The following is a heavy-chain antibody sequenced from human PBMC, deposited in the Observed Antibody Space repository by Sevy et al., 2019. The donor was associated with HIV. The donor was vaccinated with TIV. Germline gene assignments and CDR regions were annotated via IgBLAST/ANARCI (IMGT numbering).Heavy chain of an antibody. CDR3: ARDFYGAGPCGMDV. CDR1: GFGISDNY. CDR2: IYSGGSK. J-gene: IGHJ6*02. D-gene: IGHD3-10*01. Sequence: GGSLRLSCAASGFGISDNYMTWVRQAPGKGLAWVSVIYSGGSKYYTDSVKGRFTISTDNTENTLYLQMNSLRVDDTAVYFCARDFYGAGPCGMDVWGQGTTVTVSS. V-gene: IGHV3-53*01.